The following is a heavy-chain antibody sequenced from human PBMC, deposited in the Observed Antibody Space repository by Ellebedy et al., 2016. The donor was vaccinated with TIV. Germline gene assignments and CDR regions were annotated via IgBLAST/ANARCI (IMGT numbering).Heavy chain of an antibody. Sequence: GESLKISCKGSGYSFTSYWIGWVRQMPGKGLEWMAIIYPGDSDTRYSPSFQGQVTISADTSISTAYLQWSSLKASDTAIYYCAREEESGSSWFAYWGRGTLVTVSS. CDR1: GYSFTSYW. CDR3: AREEESGSSWFAY. CDR2: IYPGDSDT. J-gene: IGHJ4*02. D-gene: IGHD6-13*01. V-gene: IGHV5-51*01.